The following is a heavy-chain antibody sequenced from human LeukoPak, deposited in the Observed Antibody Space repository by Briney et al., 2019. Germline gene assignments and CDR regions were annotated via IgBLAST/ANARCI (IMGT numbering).Heavy chain of an antibody. CDR1: EFTFDDYA. CDR3: AIPLSTIDAFDI. CDR2: ISGDGGST. J-gene: IGHJ3*02. V-gene: IGHV3-43*02. Sequence: GGSLRLSCAASEFTFDDYAMHWVRQAPGKGLEWVSLISGDGGSTYYADSVKGRFTISRDNSKNSLYLQMNSLRTEDTALYYCAIPLSTIDAFDIWGQGTMVTVSS.